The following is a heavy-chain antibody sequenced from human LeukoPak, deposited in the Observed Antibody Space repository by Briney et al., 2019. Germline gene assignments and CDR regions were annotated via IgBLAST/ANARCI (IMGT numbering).Heavy chain of an antibody. CDR3: ARTDLEWLSKPDY. CDR1: RYTFTSYD. V-gene: IGHV1-8*01. J-gene: IGHJ4*02. CDR2: MNSNSGNT. D-gene: IGHD3-3*01. Sequence: GASVKVSCKASRYTFTSYDINWVRQATGQGLEWMGWMNSNSGNTGYAQKFQGRVTMTRNTSISTAYMELSSLRSEDTAVYYCARTDLEWLSKPDYWGQGTLVTVSS.